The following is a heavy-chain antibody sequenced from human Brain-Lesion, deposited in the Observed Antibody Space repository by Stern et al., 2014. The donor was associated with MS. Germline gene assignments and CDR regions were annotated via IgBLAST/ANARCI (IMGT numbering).Heavy chain of an antibody. V-gene: IGHV3-7*01. Sequence: VQLVQSGGGLVQPGGSLTISCTAAGFTFGNYWMPWVRQAPGKGLEWVANIKEDGTEKNYVDSVKGRFTISRDNARNSLYLQMNSLRVEDTALYYWARVYNTIYGIVTQRGSGMDVWGQGTTVIVSS. CDR3: ARVYNTIYGIVTQRGSGMDV. J-gene: IGHJ6*02. CDR2: IKEDGTEK. CDR1: GFTFGNYW. D-gene: IGHD3-3*01.